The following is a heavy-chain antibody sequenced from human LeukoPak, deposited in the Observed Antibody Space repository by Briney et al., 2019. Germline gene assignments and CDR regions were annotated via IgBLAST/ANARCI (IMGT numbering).Heavy chain of an antibody. D-gene: IGHD3-10*01. V-gene: IGHV4-59*08. Sequence: SETLSLTCTVSGGSISSYYWSWIRQPPGKGLEWIGNIFHSGNTYYNPSLKSRVTISVDTSKNQFSLILTSVTAADTAVYYCARVFDSGSQAYFYYMDVWGKGTTVTISS. J-gene: IGHJ6*03. CDR3: ARVFDSGSQAYFYYMDV. CDR1: GGSISSYY. CDR2: IFHSGNT.